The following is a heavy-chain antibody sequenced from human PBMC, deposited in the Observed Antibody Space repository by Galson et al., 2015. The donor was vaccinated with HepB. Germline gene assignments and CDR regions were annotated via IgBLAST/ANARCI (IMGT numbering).Heavy chain of an antibody. CDR2: INEDGSAK. D-gene: IGHD1/OR15-1a*01. J-gene: IGHJ4*02. CDR3: ARGNNPNY. V-gene: IGHV3-7*03. CDR1: GFRFSDSW. Sequence: SLRLSCAASGFRFSDSWMTWVRQSAGRGLEWVANINEDGSAKRYSDSVKGRFTISRDNAKNSVFLQMDSLRADDTAIYYGARGNNPNYWGQGTLVTVSS.